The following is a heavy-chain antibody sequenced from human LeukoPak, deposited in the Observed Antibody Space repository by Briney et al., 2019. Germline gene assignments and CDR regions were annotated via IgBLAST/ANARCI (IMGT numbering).Heavy chain of an antibody. CDR3: ARDRVSGYDY. Sequence: GGSVKVSCKASGGTFSNYAINWVRQAPGQGLEWMGGIIPIFGTANYAQKFQGRVTITADKSTSTVYMELNSLKSEDTAVYYCARDRVSGYDYWGQGTLVTVSS. J-gene: IGHJ4*02. CDR1: GGTFSNYA. V-gene: IGHV1-69*06. CDR2: IIPIFGTA. D-gene: IGHD5-12*01.